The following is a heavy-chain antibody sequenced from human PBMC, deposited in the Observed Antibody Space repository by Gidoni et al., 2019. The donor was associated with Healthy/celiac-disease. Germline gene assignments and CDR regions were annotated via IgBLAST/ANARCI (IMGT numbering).Heavy chain of an antibody. J-gene: IGHJ4*02. Sequence: QLQLQESGPGLVKPSETLSLTCTVSGGSISSSSYYWGWIRQPPGKGLEWIGSIYYSGSTYYNPSLKSRVTISVDTSKNQFSLKLSSVTAADTAVYYCASGDIAAHLYFDYWGQGTLVTVSS. CDR2: IYYSGST. CDR3: ASGDIAAHLYFDY. D-gene: IGHD6-6*01. V-gene: IGHV4-39*01. CDR1: GGSISSSSYY.